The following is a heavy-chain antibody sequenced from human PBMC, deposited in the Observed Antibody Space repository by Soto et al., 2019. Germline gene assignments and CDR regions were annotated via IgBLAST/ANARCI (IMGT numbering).Heavy chain of an antibody. D-gene: IGHD3-10*01. CDR3: ATDSAGRGPFDP. V-gene: IGHV4-59*13. J-gene: IGHJ5*02. CDR2: TYHTGST. Sequence: SETLSLTCTISGGSFGANYWSWIRQAPGKGLEWIGYTYHTGSTKYNPSLKSRATISVDTSKNQFSLTLNSAAAADTAVYYCATDSAGRGPFDPWGQGILVTVSS. CDR1: GGSFGANY.